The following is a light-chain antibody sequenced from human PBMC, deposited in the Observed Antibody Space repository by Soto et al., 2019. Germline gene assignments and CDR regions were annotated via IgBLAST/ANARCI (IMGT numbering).Light chain of an antibody. CDR1: QSISIW. V-gene: IGKV1-5*03. Sequence: DIQMTQSPSTLSASVGDRVTITCRASQSISIWVAWYQEKPGKAPKLLINRASRLEGGVPSRFSGGGSGTDFTLAINSVQPDDSATYCCQKYDDHLLTFGGGTKVEIK. J-gene: IGKJ4*01. CDR3: QKYDDHLLT. CDR2: RAS.